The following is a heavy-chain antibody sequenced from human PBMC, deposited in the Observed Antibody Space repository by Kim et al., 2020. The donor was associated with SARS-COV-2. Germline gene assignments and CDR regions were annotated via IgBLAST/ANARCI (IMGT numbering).Heavy chain of an antibody. CDR1: GGSISSSSYY. CDR2: IYYSGST. V-gene: IGHV4-39*01. D-gene: IGHD5-18*01. J-gene: IGHJ4*02. Sequence: SETLSLTCTVSGGSISSSSYYWGWIRQPPGKGLEWIGSIYYSGSTYYNPSLKSRVTISVDTSKNQFSLKLSSVTAADTAVYYCARHRDFQIQLWLRAEYSSGTYFDYWGQGTLVTVSS. CDR3: ARHRDFQIQLWLRAEYSSGTYFDY.